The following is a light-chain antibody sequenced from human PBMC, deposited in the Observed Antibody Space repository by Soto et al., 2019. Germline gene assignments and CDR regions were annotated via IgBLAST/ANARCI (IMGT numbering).Light chain of an antibody. V-gene: IGLV1-51*01. CDR3: SSYTTSTSLGV. CDR1: TSNIGNNY. CDR2: DHN. Sequence: QSVLTQPPSVSAAPGQKVTISCSGSTSNIGNNYVSWYQQLPGTVPKLLIYDHNKRPSGIPDRFSGSKSGTSATLTISGLQAEDEADYYCSSYTTSTSLGVFGTGTKVTVL. J-gene: IGLJ1*01.